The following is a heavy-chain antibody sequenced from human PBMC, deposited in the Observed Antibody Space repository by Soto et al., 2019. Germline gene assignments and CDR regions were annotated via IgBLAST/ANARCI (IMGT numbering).Heavy chain of an antibody. V-gene: IGHV3-48*01. CDR2: ISSSSSTI. Sequence: GGSLRLYCAASGCTFSSYSMNWVRQAPGKGLECVSYISSSSSTIYYADSVKGRFTISRDNAKNSLYLQMKRRRAEDTDVYYCARDRFDSSATSGYWRFDPWCQGTLVTVPS. D-gene: IGHD3-22*01. CDR1: GCTFSSYS. J-gene: IGHJ5*02. CDR3: ARDRFDSSATSGYWRFDP.